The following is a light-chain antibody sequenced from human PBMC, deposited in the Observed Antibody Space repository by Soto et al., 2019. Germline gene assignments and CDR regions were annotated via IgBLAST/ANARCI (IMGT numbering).Light chain of an antibody. Sequence: EIVMTQSPATLSVSPGERATLSCRASQSVSSNLAWYQQKPGQAPRLIXYGASTRATGIPARFSGSGSGTELTLTISSLQSEDFAVYYCQQYNNWPSWTFGQGTKVDIK. CDR3: QQYNNWPSWT. CDR2: GAS. V-gene: IGKV3-15*01. CDR1: QSVSSN. J-gene: IGKJ1*01.